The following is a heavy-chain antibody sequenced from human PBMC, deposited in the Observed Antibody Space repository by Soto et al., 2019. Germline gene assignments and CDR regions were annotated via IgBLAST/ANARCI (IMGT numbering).Heavy chain of an antibody. J-gene: IGHJ4*02. CDR1: GGAFSDHH. Sequence: PSDTLSHTYALYGGAFSDHHWRGLRQPPGKGLEWIGEINHSGSTNYNPSLKSRVTISVDTSKNQFSLKLSSVTAADTAVYYCARGGAENGSIAAAGMDYWGQG. D-gene: IGHD6-13*01. V-gene: IGHV4-34*01. CDR3: ARGGAENGSIAAAGMDY. CDR2: INHSGST.